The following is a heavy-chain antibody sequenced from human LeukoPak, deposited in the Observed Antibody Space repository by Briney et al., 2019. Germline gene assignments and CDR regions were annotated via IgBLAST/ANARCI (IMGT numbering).Heavy chain of an antibody. CDR1: GYTFTSYG. V-gene: IGHV1-18*01. D-gene: IGHD5-12*01. J-gene: IGHJ4*02. Sequence: XSGYTFTSYGISWVRQAPGQGLEWMGWISAYNGNTNYAQKLQGRGTMTTDTSTSTAYMELRSLRSDDTAVYYCARVRGYESTATFDYWGQGTLATVSS. CDR3: ARVRGYESTATFDY. CDR2: ISAYNGNT.